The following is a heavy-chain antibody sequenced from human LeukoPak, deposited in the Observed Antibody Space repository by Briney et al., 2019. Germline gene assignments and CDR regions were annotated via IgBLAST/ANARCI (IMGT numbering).Heavy chain of an antibody. Sequence: GGSLRLSCAASGFTFSSYAMSWVRQAPGKGLEWVSAISGSGGSTYYADSVKGRFTISRDNSKNTLYLQMNSLRAEDTAVYYCAKGESGGWYVSRSSFDYWGQGTLVTVSS. D-gene: IGHD6-19*01. V-gene: IGHV3-23*01. CDR2: ISGSGGST. J-gene: IGHJ4*02. CDR1: GFTFSSYA. CDR3: AKGESGGWYVSRSSFDY.